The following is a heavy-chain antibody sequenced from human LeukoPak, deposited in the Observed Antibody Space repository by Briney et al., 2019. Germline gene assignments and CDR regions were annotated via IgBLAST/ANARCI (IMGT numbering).Heavy chain of an antibody. CDR2: INPNSGGT. CDR1: GYTFTGYY. D-gene: IGHD3-10*01. V-gene: IGHV1-2*02. J-gene: IGHJ4*02. Sequence: ASVKVSCKASGYTFTGYYMHWVRQAPGQGLEWMGWINPNSGGTNYAQKFQGRVTMTRDTSISTAYMELSRLRSDDTAVYYCARSDYYGSGSYYNFDYWGQGTLVTVSS. CDR3: ARSDYYGSGSYYNFDY.